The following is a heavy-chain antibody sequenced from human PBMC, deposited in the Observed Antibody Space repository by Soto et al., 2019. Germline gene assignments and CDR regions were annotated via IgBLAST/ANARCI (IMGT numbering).Heavy chain of an antibody. V-gene: IGHV3-23*01. CDR2: LSGSGTST. CDR1: GFSFVNYA. Sequence: GGSLRLSCAASGFSFVNYAMNWVRQAPGKGLEWVSGLSGSGTSTYYADSVKGRFTISRDNSKNTLYLQMNSLRAEDTAVYYCARGMPIGYCSSTSCYPFDYWGQGTLVTVSS. CDR3: ARGMPIGYCSSTSCYPFDY. J-gene: IGHJ4*02. D-gene: IGHD2-2*01.